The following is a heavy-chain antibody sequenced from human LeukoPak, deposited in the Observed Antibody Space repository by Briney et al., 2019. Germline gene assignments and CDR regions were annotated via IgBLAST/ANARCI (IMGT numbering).Heavy chain of an antibody. CDR1: GGSISTSNYY. D-gene: IGHD4-23*01. CDR3: ARRKSGGFDY. V-gene: IGHV4-39*01. Sequence: SETLSLTCTVSGGSISTSNYYWGWIRQPPGKGLEWIGSVYYSGTTYYNPSLKSRLTISVDTSKNQFSLRLSSVTAADTAVYYCARRKSGGFDYWGQGTLVTVSS. CDR2: VYYSGTT. J-gene: IGHJ4*02.